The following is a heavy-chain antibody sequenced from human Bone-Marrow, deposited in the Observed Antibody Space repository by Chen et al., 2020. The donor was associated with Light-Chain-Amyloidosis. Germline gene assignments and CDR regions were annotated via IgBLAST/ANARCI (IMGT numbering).Heavy chain of an antibody. D-gene: IGHD1-26*01. V-gene: IGHV3-21*01. J-gene: IGHJ4*02. CDR1: GFTFRSYT. CDR3: ARGGSYYYFDY. CDR2: ISRSSSHI. Sequence: EVQLVESGGGLVKPGGSLRLSCVASGFTFRSYTMNWVRQTPGRGLEWVSSISRSSSHIYYADSMRGRFTISRDNAKNSLYLQMNNLRAEDTAVYYCARGGSYYYFDYWGQGILVTVSS.